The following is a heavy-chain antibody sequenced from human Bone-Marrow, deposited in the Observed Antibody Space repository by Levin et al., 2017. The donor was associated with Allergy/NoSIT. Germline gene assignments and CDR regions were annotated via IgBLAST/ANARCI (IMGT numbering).Heavy chain of an antibody. V-gene: IGHV3-11*01. Sequence: GGSLRLSCAASGFIFSDFYMSWIRQAPGKGLEWVSYISGRTGSTRYYADSVKGRFTISRDDASNSLYLQMNSLRAEDTAVYYCARGAGIYRWGQGTLVTVS. CDR2: ISGRTGSTR. D-gene: IGHD1-14*01. J-gene: IGHJ4*02. CDR3: ARGAGIYR. CDR1: GFIFSDFY.